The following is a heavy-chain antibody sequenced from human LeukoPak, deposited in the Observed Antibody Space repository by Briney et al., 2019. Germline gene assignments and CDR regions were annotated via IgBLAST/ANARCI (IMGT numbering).Heavy chain of an antibody. CDR1: GFTFSSYW. Sequence: GGSLRLSCAASGFTFSSYWMTWVRQAPGKGLEWVANIRQDGNEQYYMDSVKGRFTISRDNAKDSLFLQMNGLTAEDTAVYYCARAPYSGGWYLMYWGQGTLVTVSS. D-gene: IGHD6-19*01. V-gene: IGHV3-7*01. CDR3: ARAPYSGGWYLMY. J-gene: IGHJ4*02. CDR2: IRQDGNEQ.